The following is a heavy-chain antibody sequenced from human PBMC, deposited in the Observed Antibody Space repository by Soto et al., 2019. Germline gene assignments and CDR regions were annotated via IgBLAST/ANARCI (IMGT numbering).Heavy chain of an antibody. CDR2: INAGNGNT. V-gene: IGHV1-3*01. Sequence: ASVKVSCKASGYTFTSYAMHWVRQAPGQRLEWMGWINAGNGNTKYSQKFQGRVTITRDTSASTAYMELSSLILTSVTAADTAVYCCARDPVDGYAFFDNWGQGALVTVSS. D-gene: IGHD5-12*01. CDR1: GYTFTSYA. CDR3: ARDPVDGYAFFDN. J-gene: IGHJ5*02.